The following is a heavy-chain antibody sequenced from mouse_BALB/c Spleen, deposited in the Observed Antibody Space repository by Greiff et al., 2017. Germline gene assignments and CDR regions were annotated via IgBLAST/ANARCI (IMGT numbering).Heavy chain of an antibody. CDR3: TREGDRYRFAY. J-gene: IGHJ3*01. D-gene: IGHD2-14*01. CDR1: GYTFTDYE. V-gene: IGHV1-15*01. CDR2: IDPETGGT. Sequence: QVQLKESGAELVRPGASVTLSCKASGYTFTDYEMHWVKQTPVHGLEWIGAIDPETGGTAYNQKFKGKATLTADKSSSTAYMVLRSLTSEDSAVYYCTREGDRYRFAYWGQGTLVTVSA.